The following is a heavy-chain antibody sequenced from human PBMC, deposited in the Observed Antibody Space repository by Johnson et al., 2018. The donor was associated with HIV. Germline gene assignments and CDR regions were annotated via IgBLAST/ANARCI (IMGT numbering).Heavy chain of an antibody. V-gene: IGHV3-30*04. CDR3: AKGFYYGGNSGAFDI. D-gene: IGHD4-23*01. J-gene: IGHJ3*02. CDR2: ISYDGSNK. CDR1: GFTFSSYA. Sequence: QVQLVESGGGVVQPGRSLRLSCSASGFTFSSYAMHWVRQAPGKGLEWVAVISYDGSNKYYADSVKGRLPISRDSSKNTLYLQMNSLRTEDTAVYYCAKGFYYGGNSGAFDIWGQGTMVTVSS.